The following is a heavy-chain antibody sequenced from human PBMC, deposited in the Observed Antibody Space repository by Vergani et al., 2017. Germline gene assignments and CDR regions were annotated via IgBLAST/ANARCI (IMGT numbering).Heavy chain of an antibody. CDR1: GGTFSSYA. CDR3: AREPGRAAAGYKYFDY. J-gene: IGHJ4*02. Sequence: QVQLVQSGAEVKKPGSSVKVSCKASGGTFSSYAISWVRQAPGQGLEWMGGIIPIFGTANYAQKLQGRVTMTTDTSTSTAYMELRSLRSDDTAVYYCAREPGRAAAGYKYFDYWGQGTLVTVSS. CDR2: IIPIFGTA. D-gene: IGHD6-13*01. V-gene: IGHV1-69*06.